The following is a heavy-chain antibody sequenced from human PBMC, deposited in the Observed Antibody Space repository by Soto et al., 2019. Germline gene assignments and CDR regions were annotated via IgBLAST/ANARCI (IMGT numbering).Heavy chain of an antibody. CDR2: ISSSSSYI. V-gene: IGHV3-21*01. J-gene: IGHJ6*02. CDR1: GFTFSSYS. CDR3: AREDDGDYVDMDV. Sequence: EVQLVESGGGLVKPGGSLRLSCAASGFTFSSYSMNWVRQAPGKGLEWVSSISSSSSYIYYADSVKGRFTISRDNAKNSLDLQMNRLRAEDTAVYCCAREDDGDYVDMDVWGQGTTVTVSS. D-gene: IGHD4-17*01.